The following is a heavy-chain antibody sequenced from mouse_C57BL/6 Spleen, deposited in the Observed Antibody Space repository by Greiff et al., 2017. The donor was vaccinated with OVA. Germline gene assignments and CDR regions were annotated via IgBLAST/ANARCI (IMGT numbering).Heavy chain of an antibody. Sequence: QVQLKQPGAELVRPGTSVKLSCKASGYTVTLSLLHWAKQRPVPCLSCLGLIDPSDSYTNYNQKFKGKATLTVDTSSSTAYMQLSSLTSEDSAVYYCARGFDYWGQGTTLTVSS. V-gene: IGHV1-59*01. CDR2: IDPSDSYT. CDR1: GYTVTLSL. CDR3: ARGFDY. J-gene: IGHJ2*01.